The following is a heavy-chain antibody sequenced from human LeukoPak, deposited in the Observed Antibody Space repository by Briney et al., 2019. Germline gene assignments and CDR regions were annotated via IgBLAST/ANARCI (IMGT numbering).Heavy chain of an antibody. V-gene: IGHV3-43D*04. CDR2: ISWDGGST. Sequence: GGSLRLSCAASGFTFDDYAMHWVRQAPGKGLEWVSLISWDGGSTYYADSVKGRFTISRDNSKNSLYLQMNSLRAEDTALYYCAKDSPIGLGDYYYGMDVWGKGTTVTVSS. J-gene: IGHJ6*04. CDR1: GFTFDDYA. CDR3: AKDSPIGLGDYYYGMDV. D-gene: IGHD3-10*01.